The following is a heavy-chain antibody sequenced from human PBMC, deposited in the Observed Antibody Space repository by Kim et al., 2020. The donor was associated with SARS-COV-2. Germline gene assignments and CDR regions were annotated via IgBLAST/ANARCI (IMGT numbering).Heavy chain of an antibody. CDR3: ARGGGWEPLGFLDYGMDV. J-gene: IGHJ6*02. CDR2: TYYRSKWYN. D-gene: IGHD1-26*01. CDR1: GDSVSSNSAA. Sequence: SQTLSLTCAISGDSVSSNSAAWNWIRQSPSRGLEWLGRTYYRSKWYNDYAVSVKSRITINPDTSKNQFSLQLNSVTPEDTAVYYCARGGGWEPLGFLDYGMDVWGQGTTVTVSS. V-gene: IGHV6-1*01.